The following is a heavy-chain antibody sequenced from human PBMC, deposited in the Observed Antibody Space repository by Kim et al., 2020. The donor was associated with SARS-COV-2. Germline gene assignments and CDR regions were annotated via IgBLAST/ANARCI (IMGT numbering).Heavy chain of an antibody. D-gene: IGHD3-22*01. CDR1: GGTFSSYA. Sequence: SVKVSCKASGGTFSSYAISWVRQAPGQGLEWMGGIIPIFGTANYAQKFQGRVTITADESTSTAYMELSSLRSEDTAVYYCARDRVDSSGYYPTTWFDPWGQGTLVTVSS. V-gene: IGHV1-69*13. CDR3: ARDRVDSSGYYPTTWFDP. CDR2: IIPIFGTA. J-gene: IGHJ5*02.